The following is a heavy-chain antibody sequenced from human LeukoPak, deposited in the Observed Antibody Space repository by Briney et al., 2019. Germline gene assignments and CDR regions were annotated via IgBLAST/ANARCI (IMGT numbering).Heavy chain of an antibody. CDR1: GGSISSSNW. Sequence: SGTLSLTCGVSGGSISSSNWWSWVRQPPGKGLEWIGQIYHSGSTNYNPSLKSRVTISVDTSKNQFSLKLSAVTAADTAVYYCAAGSESYDSRGYSYYFDYWGQGTLVTVSS. CDR2: IYHSGST. J-gene: IGHJ4*02. V-gene: IGHV4-4*02. D-gene: IGHD3-22*01. CDR3: AAGSESYDSRGYSYYFDY.